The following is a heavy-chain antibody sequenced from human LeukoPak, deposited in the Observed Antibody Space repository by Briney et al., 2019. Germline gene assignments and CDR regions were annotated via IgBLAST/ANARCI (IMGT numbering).Heavy chain of an antibody. CDR2: ISSSSSTI. V-gene: IGHV3-48*01. J-gene: IGHJ4*02. D-gene: IGHD6-19*01. CDR1: GFTFSSYS. Sequence: GGSLRLSCAASGFTFSSYSMNWVRQAPGKGLEWVSYISSSSSTIYYADSVKGRFTISRDNAKNSLYLQMNSLRAEDAAVYYCARVGDSSGWQYYLDYWGQGTLVTVSS. CDR3: ARVGDSSGWQYYLDY.